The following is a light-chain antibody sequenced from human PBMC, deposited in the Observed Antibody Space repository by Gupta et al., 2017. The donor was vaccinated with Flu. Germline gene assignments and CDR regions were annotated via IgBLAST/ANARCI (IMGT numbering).Light chain of an antibody. CDR3: MQSLQTPRT. CDR2: LGS. J-gene: IGKJ1*01. CDR1: QSLLHSNGYNY. V-gene: IGKV2-28*01. Sequence: DIVMTQSPLSLPVTPGEPASISCRSSQSLLHSNGYNYLDWYLQKPGQSPQLLIYLGSYRASGVPDRFSGSGSGTHFTLKISRVEAEDVGVYYCMQSLQTPRTFGQGTKVEIQ.